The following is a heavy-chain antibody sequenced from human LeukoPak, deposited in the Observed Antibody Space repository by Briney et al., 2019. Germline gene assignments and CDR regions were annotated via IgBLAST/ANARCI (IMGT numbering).Heavy chain of an antibody. CDR1: GFTVSSNY. Sequence: PGGSLRLSCAASGFTVSSNYMSWVRQAPGKGLEWDSFIYSGGSTYYADSVKGRFTISRDNSKNTLYLQMNSLRAEDTAVYYCARDYYDSSGYRHDAFDIWGQGTMVTVSS. D-gene: IGHD3-22*01. CDR2: IYSGGST. J-gene: IGHJ3*02. V-gene: IGHV3-53*01. CDR3: ARDYYDSSGYRHDAFDI.